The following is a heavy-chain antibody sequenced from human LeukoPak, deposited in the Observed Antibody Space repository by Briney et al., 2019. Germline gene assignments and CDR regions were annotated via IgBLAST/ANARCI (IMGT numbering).Heavy chain of an antibody. J-gene: IGHJ5*02. D-gene: IGHD2-15*01. CDR2: IYYSGST. V-gene: IGHV4-59*01. CDR1: GGSISSYY. Sequence: PSETLSLTCTVSGGSISSYYWSWIRQPPGKGLEWIGYIYYSGSTNYNPSLKSRVTISVDTSKNQFSLKLSSVTAADTAVYYCARDCSGGSYYGRSWFDPWGQGTLVTVSS. CDR3: ARDCSGGSYYGRSWFDP.